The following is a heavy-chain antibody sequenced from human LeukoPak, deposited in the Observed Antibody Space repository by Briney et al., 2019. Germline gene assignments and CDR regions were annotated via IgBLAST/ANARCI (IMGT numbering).Heavy chain of an antibody. J-gene: IGHJ4*02. CDR3: ARDGHYYDSSGYLDY. D-gene: IGHD3-22*01. CDR1: GFTFSSYS. CDR2: ISSSSSYI. Sequence: GGSLRPSCAASGFTFSSYSMNWVRQAPGKGLEWVSSISSSSSYIYYAGSVKGRFTISRDNAKNSLYLQMNSLRAEDTAVYYCARDGHYYDSSGYLDYWGQGTLVTVSS. V-gene: IGHV3-21*01.